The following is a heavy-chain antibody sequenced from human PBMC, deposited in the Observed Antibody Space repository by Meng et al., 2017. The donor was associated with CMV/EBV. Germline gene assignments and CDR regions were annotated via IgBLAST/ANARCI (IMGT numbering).Heavy chain of an antibody. CDR3: ARGYYYDSSGYYY. J-gene: IGHJ4*02. Sequence: QVQLVQSGAEVKKPXXSVKVXRKASGYTFTGYYMHWVRQAPGQGLEWMGWINPNSGGTNYAQKFQGRVTMTRDTSISTAYMELSRLRSDDTAVYYCARGYYYDSSGYYYWGQRTLCNVSS. D-gene: IGHD3-22*01. V-gene: IGHV1-2*02. CDR2: INPNSGGT. CDR1: GYTFTGYY.